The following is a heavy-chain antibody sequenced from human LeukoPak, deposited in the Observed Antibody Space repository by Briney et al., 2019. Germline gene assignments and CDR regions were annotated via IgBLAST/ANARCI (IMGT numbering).Heavy chain of an antibody. V-gene: IGHV3-64*01. Sequence: GGSLSLSCAASGFNLRSFAIHWVRQAPGKGLEYVSATSGDGGTTFCASSLQGRCTISRDNSNQMVYLQLGGLKIEDMGLYYCARGDTRLSGAFDVWGQGPMVTVSP. CDR2: TSGDGGTT. CDR1: GFNLRSFA. CDR3: ARGDTRLSGAFDV. J-gene: IGHJ3*01. D-gene: IGHD3-16*01.